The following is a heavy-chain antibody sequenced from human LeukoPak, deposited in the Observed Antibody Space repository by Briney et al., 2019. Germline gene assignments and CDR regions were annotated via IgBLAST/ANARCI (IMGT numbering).Heavy chain of an antibody. CDR2: IYTSGST. CDR1: GVSISSYY. J-gene: IGHJ5*02. Sequence: PAETLSLTCTVSGVSISSYYWSWIRQPAGKGLEWIGRIYTSGSTNYNPSLKSRVTMSVDTSKNQFSLKLSSVTAADTAVYYCARYYDFWSLDPWGQGTLVTVSS. V-gene: IGHV4-4*07. D-gene: IGHD3-3*01. CDR3: ARYYDFWSLDP.